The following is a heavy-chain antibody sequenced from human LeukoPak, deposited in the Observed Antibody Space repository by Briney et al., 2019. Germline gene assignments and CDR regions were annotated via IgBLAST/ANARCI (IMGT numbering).Heavy chain of an antibody. D-gene: IGHD2/OR15-2a*01. Sequence: PSETLSLTCTVSGGSISSYYWGWIRQPPGKGLEWIGSIYHSGSTYYNPSLKSRVTISVDTSKNQFSLKLSSVTAADTAVYYCARDGGLLTNWFDPWGQGTLVTVSS. CDR3: ARDGGLLTNWFDP. J-gene: IGHJ5*02. V-gene: IGHV4-38-2*02. CDR1: GGSISSYY. CDR2: IYHSGST.